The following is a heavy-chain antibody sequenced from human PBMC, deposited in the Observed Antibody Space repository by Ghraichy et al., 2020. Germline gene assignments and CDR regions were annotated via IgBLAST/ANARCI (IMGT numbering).Heavy chain of an antibody. CDR3: ARDMVDAFDI. CDR1: GFTFSSYS. V-gene: IGHV3-21*01. CDR2: ISSSSSYI. Sequence: GGSLRLTCAASGFTFSSYSMNWVRQAPGKGLEWVSSISSSSSYIYYADSVKGRFTISRDNAKNSLYLQMNSLRAEDTAVYYCARDMVDAFDIWGQGTMVTVSS. J-gene: IGHJ3*02. D-gene: IGHD3-10*01.